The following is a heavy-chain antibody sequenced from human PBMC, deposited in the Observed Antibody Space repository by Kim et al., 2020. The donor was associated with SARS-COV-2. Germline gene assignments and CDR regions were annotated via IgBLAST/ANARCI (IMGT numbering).Heavy chain of an antibody. CDR3: AREPVVVIGHAFDI. Sequence: SETLSLTCTVSGGSISSSSYYWGWIRQPPGKGLEWIGSIYYSGSTYYNPSLKSRVTISVDTSKNQFSLKLSSVTAADTAVYYCAREPVVVIGHAFDIWGQGTMVTVSS. D-gene: IGHD3-22*01. V-gene: IGHV4-39*07. J-gene: IGHJ3*02. CDR2: IYYSGST. CDR1: GGSISSSSYY.